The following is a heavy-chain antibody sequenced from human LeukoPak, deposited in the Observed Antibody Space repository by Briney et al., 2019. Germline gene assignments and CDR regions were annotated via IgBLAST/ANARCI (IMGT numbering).Heavy chain of an antibody. CDR3: AKDNSDDSSGYYTDY. J-gene: IGHJ4*02. CDR2: IRGSGGST. CDR1: GFTFSSYA. D-gene: IGHD3-22*01. Sequence: PGGSLRLSCAASGFTFSSYAMSWVRQAPGKGLEWVSAIRGSGGSTYYADSVKGRFTISRDNSKNTLYLQMNSLRAEDTAVYYCAKDNSDDSSGYYTDYWGQGTLVTVSS. V-gene: IGHV3-23*01.